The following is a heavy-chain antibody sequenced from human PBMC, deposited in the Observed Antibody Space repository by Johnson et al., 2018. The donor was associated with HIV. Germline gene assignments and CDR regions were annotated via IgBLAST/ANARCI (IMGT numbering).Heavy chain of an antibody. V-gene: IGHV3-30*18. CDR1: GFTFSSYG. Sequence: VLLLESGGGLVQPGGSLRLSCAASGFTFSSYGMHWVRQAPGKGLEWVAVISYDGSKKYYADSVKGRFTISRDNSKNTLYLQMNSLRAEDTAVYYCAKGEPYYYDIGDAFDIWGQGTMVTVSS. CDR3: AKGEPYYYDIGDAFDI. D-gene: IGHD3-22*01. J-gene: IGHJ3*02. CDR2: ISYDGSKK.